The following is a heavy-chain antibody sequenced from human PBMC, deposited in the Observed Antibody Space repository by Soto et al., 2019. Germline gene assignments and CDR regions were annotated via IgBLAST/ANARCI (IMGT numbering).Heavy chain of an antibody. Sequence: GWSLRLSCADSGFSFGTYSMSWVRQTPGKGLEWVSAITATGDRTYYADSVTGRFTISRDNSKKTHYLQMTSLRAEDTAMYYCATMNGYFEYWGQGTQVTVSS. J-gene: IGHJ4*02. CDR1: GFSFGTYS. CDR3: ATMNGYFEY. D-gene: IGHD3-22*01. V-gene: IGHV3-23*01. CDR2: ITATGDRT.